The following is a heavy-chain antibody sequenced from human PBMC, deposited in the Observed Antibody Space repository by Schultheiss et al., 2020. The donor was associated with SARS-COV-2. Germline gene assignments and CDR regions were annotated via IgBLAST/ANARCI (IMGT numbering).Heavy chain of an antibody. V-gene: IGHV4-59*01. J-gene: IGHJ6*03. CDR2: IYYSGST. CDR1: GGSFSSYY. Sequence: SETLSLTCAVYGGSFSSYYWSWIRQPPGKGLEWIGYIYYSGSTNYNPSLKSRVTISVDTSKNQFSLKLSSVTAADTAVYYCARGVPTYYYYYMDVWGKGTTVTVSS. CDR3: ARGVPTYYYYYMDV.